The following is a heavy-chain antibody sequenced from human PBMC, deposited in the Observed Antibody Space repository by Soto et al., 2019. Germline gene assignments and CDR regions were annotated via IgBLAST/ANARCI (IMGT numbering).Heavy chain of an antibody. CDR2: INHSGST. Sequence: SETLSLTCAVYGGSFTGYYWSWIRQPPGKGLEWIGEINHSGSTNYNPSLKSRVTISADTSKNQFSLKLSSVTAADTAVYYCGSTNFFGAFLGVPLYHFDYGGRETRAPVS. CDR1: GGSFTGYY. V-gene: IGHV4-34*01. CDR3: GSTNFFGAFLGVPLYHFDY. D-gene: IGHD3-3*01. J-gene: IGHJ4*02.